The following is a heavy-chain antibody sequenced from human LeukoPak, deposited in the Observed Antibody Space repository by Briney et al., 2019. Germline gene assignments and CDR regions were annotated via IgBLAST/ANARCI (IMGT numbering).Heavy chain of an antibody. CDR3: ARERDSSGYYLLDY. CDR1: GFTFSSYG. D-gene: IGHD3-22*01. CDR2: IWYDGSNK. J-gene: IGHJ4*02. V-gene: IGHV3-33*01. Sequence: GRSLRLSCAASGFTFSSYGMHWVRQAPGKGLEWVAVIWYDGSNKYYADSVKGRFTISRDNSKNTLYLQMNGLRAEDTAVYYCARERDSSGYYLLDYRGQGTLVTVSS.